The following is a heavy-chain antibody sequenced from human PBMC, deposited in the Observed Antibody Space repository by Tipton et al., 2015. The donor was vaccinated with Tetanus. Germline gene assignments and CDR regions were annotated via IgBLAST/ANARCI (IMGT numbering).Heavy chain of an antibody. CDR1: GYNFNLYW. Sequence: QSGAEVKKPGESLKISCQGSGYNFNLYWIAWVRQMPGKGLEWMGIIYPGDSDTTYSPSFEGQVTISADKFISTAYLQWNNLKALDTAMYYCARRLGPYTGDQIWHFDLWGRGTMVTVSS. CDR2: IYPGDSDT. D-gene: IGHD7-27*01. CDR3: ARRLGPYTGDQIWHFDL. J-gene: IGHJ2*01. V-gene: IGHV5-51*01.